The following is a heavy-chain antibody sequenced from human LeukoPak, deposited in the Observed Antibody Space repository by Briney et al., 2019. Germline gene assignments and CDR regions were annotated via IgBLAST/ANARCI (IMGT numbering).Heavy chain of an antibody. CDR2: INHSGST. CDR3: ARISRGSYRQWDY. CDR1: GGSFSGYY. D-gene: IGHD3-16*02. J-gene: IGHJ4*02. V-gene: IGHV4-34*01. Sequence: PSETLSLTCAVYGGSFSGYYWSWIRQPPGKGLEWIGEINHSGSTNYNPSLKSRVTISVDTSKNQFSPKLSSVTAADTAVYYCARISRGSYRQWDYWGQGTLVTVSS.